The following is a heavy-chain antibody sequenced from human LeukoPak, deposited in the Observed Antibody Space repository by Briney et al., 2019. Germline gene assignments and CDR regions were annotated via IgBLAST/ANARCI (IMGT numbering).Heavy chain of an antibody. V-gene: IGHV3-7*01. J-gene: IGHJ4*02. Sequence: SGGSLRLSCAVSGFTFSGFWMSWSRQAPGKGLEWVANIKQDGSQKYYVDSVRGRFTISRDNGKNSLYLQMNSLRAEDTAVCYCATSRRGDYGDYAYYWGQGTLVTVSS. CDR1: GFTFSGFW. D-gene: IGHD4-17*01. CDR3: ATSRRGDYGDYAYY. CDR2: IKQDGSQK.